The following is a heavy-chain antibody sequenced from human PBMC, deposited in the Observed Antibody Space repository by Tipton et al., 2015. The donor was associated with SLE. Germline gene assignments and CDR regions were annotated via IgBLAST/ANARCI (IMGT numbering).Heavy chain of an antibody. J-gene: IGHJ5*01. V-gene: IGHV4-4*07. CDR1: GGSISSYY. CDR3: ARFHLKSYYEFDS. Sequence: TLSLTCTVSGGSISSYYRSWIRQPAGKGLEWIGRIYTSGSTNYNPSLKSRVTMSVDTSKNQFSLKLSSVTAADTAVYYCARFHLKSYYEFDSWGQGTLVTVSS. CDR2: IYTSGST. D-gene: IGHD1-26*01.